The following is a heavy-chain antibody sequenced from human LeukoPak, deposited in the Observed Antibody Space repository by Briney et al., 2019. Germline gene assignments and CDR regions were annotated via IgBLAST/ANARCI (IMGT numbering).Heavy chain of an antibody. Sequence: SETLSLTCTVSGGSISSSSYYWGWIRQPPGKGLEWTGSIYYSGSTYYNPSLKSRLTISVDTSKNQFSLKLSSVTAADTAVYYCVRRLQTRVDYWGQGTLVTVSS. J-gene: IGHJ4*02. CDR3: VRRLQTRVDY. V-gene: IGHV4-39*01. CDR2: IYYSGST. CDR1: GGSISSSSYY. D-gene: IGHD5-24*01.